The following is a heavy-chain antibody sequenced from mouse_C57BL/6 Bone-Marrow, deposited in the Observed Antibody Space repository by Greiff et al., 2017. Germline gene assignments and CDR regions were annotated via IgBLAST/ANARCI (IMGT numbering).Heavy chain of an antibody. CDR1: GYTFTSYW. Sequence: QVQLQQPGAELVKPGASVKMSCKASGYTFTSYWITWVKQRPGQGLEWIGDIYPGSGSTNSNEKFKSKATLTVDTSSSTAYMQLNSLTSEDSAVYDYARGDGSSYDAMDYWGQGTSVTVSS. V-gene: IGHV1-55*01. CDR2: IYPGSGST. D-gene: IGHD1-1*01. J-gene: IGHJ4*01. CDR3: ARGDGSSYDAMDY.